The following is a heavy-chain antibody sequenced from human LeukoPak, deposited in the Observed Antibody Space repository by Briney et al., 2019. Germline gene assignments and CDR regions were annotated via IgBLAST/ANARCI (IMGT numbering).Heavy chain of an antibody. Sequence: GGSLRLSCAASGFTVSSNYMSWVRQAPGKGLEWVSVIYSGGSTYYADSVKGRFTISRDNSKNTLYLQMNSLRAEDTAVYYCTRGPYCSGGSCYSLGEFDPWGQGTLVTVSS. V-gene: IGHV3-66*01. CDR3: TRGPYCSGGSCYSLGEFDP. D-gene: IGHD2-15*01. CDR2: IYSGGST. CDR1: GFTVSSNY. J-gene: IGHJ5*02.